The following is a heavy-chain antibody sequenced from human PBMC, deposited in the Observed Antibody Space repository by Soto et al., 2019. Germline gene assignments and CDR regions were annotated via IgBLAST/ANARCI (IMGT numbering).Heavy chain of an antibody. J-gene: IGHJ4*02. Sequence: ASETLSLTCAFYGASFSGYYWSWLRPPPGKGLEWIGDINHSGSTNYNPSLKSRVTISVDTSKNQFSLKLSSVTAADTAVYYCARARVDWVRYCSGGSCYSKYYFDHWGQGTLVTVSS. D-gene: IGHD2-15*01. CDR1: GASFSGYY. V-gene: IGHV4-34*01. CDR3: ARARVDWVRYCSGGSCYSKYYFDH. CDR2: INHSGST.